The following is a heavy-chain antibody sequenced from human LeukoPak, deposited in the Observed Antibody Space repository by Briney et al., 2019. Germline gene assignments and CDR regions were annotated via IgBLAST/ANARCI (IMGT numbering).Heavy chain of an antibody. CDR2: INHSGST. CDR1: GGSFSGYY. Sequence: SETLSLNCAVYGGSFSGYYWSWIRQPPGKGLEWIGEINHSGSTNYNPSLKSRVTISVDTSKNQFSLKLSSVTAADTAVYYCASFDFWSGSNNFDIWGPGTMVTVSS. J-gene: IGHJ3*02. D-gene: IGHD3-3*01. V-gene: IGHV4-34*01. CDR3: ASFDFWSGSNNFDI.